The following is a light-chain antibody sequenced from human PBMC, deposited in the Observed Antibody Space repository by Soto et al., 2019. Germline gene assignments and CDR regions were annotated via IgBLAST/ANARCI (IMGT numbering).Light chain of an antibody. CDR3: QSFDSSLSGWV. J-gene: IGLJ7*01. CDR2: GNN. Sequence: QSVLTQPPSVSGAPGQRVTISCTGSSSNIGAGYDVHWSQQVPGTAPKVLIYGNNNRPSGVPDRFSGSKSGTSASLAITGLQAEYEADYYCQSFDSSLSGWVFGGGTQLTVL. V-gene: IGLV1-40*01. CDR1: SSNIGAGYD.